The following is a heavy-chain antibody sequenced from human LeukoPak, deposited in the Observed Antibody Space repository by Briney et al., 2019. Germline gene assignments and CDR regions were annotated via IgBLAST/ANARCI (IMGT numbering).Heavy chain of an antibody. CDR3: AREFHP. J-gene: IGHJ5*02. CDR2: IKQDGSEK. Sequence: SGGSLRLSCAASGFTFSSYLMSWVRQAPGKGLEWVANIKQDGSEKYYVDSVKGRFTISRDNAKNSLYLQMNSLRAEDTAMYYCAREFHPWGQGTLVTVSS. CDR1: GFTFSSYL. V-gene: IGHV3-7*01.